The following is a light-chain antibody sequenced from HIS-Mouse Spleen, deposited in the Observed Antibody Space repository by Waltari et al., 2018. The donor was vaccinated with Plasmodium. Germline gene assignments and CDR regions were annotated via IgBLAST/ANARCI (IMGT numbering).Light chain of an antibody. CDR3: MQALQTPYT. CDR2: LGS. V-gene: IGKV2-28*01. CDR1: QSLLHSNGYNY. J-gene: IGKJ2*01. Sequence: DIVMTQSPLSLPVTPGEPASISCRSSQSLLHSNGYNYLDWDLQKPGQSPQLLIYLGSNRASWVPDRFRGSGAGTDFTLKISRVEAEDVGVYYCMQALQTPYTFGQGTKLEIK.